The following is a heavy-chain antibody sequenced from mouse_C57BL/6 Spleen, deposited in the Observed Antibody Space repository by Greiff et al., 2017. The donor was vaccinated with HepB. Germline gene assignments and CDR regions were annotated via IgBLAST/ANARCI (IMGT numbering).Heavy chain of an antibody. V-gene: IGHV6-3*01. CDR1: GFTFSNYW. Sequence: EVKLMESGGGLVQPGGSMKLSCVASGFTFSNYWMNWVRQSPEKGLEWVAQIRLKSDNYATHYAESVKGRFTISRDDSKSSVYLQMNNLRAEDTGIYYCTRRLLRYFDVWGTGTTVTVSS. J-gene: IGHJ1*03. CDR3: TRRLLRYFDV. CDR2: IRLKSDNYAT. D-gene: IGHD2-3*01.